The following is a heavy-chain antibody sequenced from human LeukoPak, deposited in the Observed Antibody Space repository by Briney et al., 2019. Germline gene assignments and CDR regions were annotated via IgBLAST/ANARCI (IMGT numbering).Heavy chain of an antibody. CDR1: GGTLSSYA. CDR3: ERETAYDILTGYYPPYYYYGMDV. V-gene: IGHV1-69*13. J-gene: IGHJ6*04. D-gene: IGHD3-9*01. Sequence: SVKVSCKASGGTLSSYAISWVRQAPGQVLEWIGGIIPIFGTANYAQKFQGRVTITADESTSTAYMELSSLRSEDTAVFFFERETAYDILTGYYPPYYYYGMDVWGKGTTVTVSS. CDR2: IIPIFGTA.